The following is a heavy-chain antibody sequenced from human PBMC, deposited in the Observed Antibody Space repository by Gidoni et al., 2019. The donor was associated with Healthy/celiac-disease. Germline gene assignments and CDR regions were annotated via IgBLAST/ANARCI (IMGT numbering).Heavy chain of an antibody. V-gene: IGHV1-2*06. D-gene: IGHD4-4*01. J-gene: IGHJ6*02. CDR1: GYTFTGYY. CDR3: AREVPPGGLQCPYYYGMDV. Sequence: QVQLVQSGAEVKKPGASVKVSCKASGYTFTGYYMPWVRQAPGQGLEWMGRTNPSRGGTTSAQKFQGRVTMTRDTSISTAYMELSRLRSDDTAVYYCAREVPPGGLQCPYYYGMDVWGQGTTVTVSS. CDR2: TNPSRGGT.